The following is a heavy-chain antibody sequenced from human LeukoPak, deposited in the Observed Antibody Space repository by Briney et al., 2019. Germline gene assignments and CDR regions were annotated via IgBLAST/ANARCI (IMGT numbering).Heavy chain of an antibody. CDR3: ARWREYSSSFDRYYFDY. D-gene: IGHD6-6*01. J-gene: IGHJ4*02. V-gene: IGHV3-7*03. CDR1: GFTFSSYC. CDR2: IKQDGSEK. Sequence: PGGSLRLSCAASGFTFSSYCMSWVRQAPGKGLEWVANIKQDGSEKYYVDSVKGRFTISRENAKNSLYLQMNRLRAEDTAVYYCARWREYSSSFDRYYFDYWGQGTLVTVSS.